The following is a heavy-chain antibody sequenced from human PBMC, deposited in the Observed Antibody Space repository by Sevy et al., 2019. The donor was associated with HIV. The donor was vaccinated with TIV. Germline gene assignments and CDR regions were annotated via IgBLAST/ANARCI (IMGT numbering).Heavy chain of an antibody. V-gene: IGHV4-59*08. CDR2: IYYNGHI. CDR1: GGSITSLY. J-gene: IGHJ4*02. D-gene: IGHD1-26*01. CDR3: AGENAWGRGYS. Sequence: SETLSLTCTVSGGSITSLYWNWIRQPPGKGLEWIANIYYNGHINYNPSLKSRVTSPLDTSKNQVSLRLSSVTAADTAMYYCAGENAWGRGYSWGQGTLVTVSS.